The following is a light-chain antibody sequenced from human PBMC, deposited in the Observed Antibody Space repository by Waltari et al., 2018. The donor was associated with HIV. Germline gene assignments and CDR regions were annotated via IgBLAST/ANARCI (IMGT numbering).Light chain of an antibody. CDR2: SNK. Sequence: QSVLTQPPSASGTPGQRVTISCSGSSSNIGRNTVNWYQQLPGTAPKLLIYSNKQRPSGGPDRFSGSKSGTSASLAISGRQSDDEADYYCAAWDDSLNGLVFGGGTKLTVL. CDR3: AAWDDSLNGLV. J-gene: IGLJ2*01. V-gene: IGLV1-44*01. CDR1: SSNIGRNT.